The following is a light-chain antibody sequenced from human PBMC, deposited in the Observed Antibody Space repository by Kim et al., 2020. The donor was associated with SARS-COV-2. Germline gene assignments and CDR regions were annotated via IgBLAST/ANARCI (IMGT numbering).Light chain of an antibody. Sequence: QRVTISCSGGTSNIGSNTVNWFQHLPGTAPKLLIFSTNQRPSGVPDRFSGSKSGTSASLAINGLQSEDEADYYCAAWDDSLNGSVVFGGGTKVTVL. CDR1: TSNIGSNT. V-gene: IGLV1-44*01. CDR3: AAWDDSLNGSVV. CDR2: STN. J-gene: IGLJ2*01.